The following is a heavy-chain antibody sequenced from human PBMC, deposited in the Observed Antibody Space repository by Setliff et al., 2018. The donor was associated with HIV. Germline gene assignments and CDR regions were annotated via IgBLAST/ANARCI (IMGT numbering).Heavy chain of an antibody. Sequence: PSETLSLTCAVYGGSFSGYYWSWIRQPPGKGLEWIGEINHSGSTNYNPSLKSRVTISVDTSKNQFSLKLGFVTAADTAVYYCARGESTTWDLAEYFQHWGHGTLVTVSS. V-gene: IGHV4-34*01. CDR1: GGSFSGYY. CDR2: INHSGST. J-gene: IGHJ1*01. D-gene: IGHD1-1*01. CDR3: ARGESTTWDLAEYFQH.